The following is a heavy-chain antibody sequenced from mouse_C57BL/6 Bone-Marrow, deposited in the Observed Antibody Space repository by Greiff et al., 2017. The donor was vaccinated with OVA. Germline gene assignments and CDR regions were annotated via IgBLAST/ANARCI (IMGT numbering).Heavy chain of an antibody. Sequence: VQLKESGAELVRPGASVKLSCTASGFNIKDDYMHWVKQRPEQGLEWIGWIDPENGDTEYASKFQGKATITADTSSNTAYLQLSSLTSEDTAVYYCTTLLRTYWGQGTLVTVSA. V-gene: IGHV14-4*01. CDR2: IDPENGDT. CDR3: TTLLRTY. J-gene: IGHJ3*01. CDR1: GFNIKDDY. D-gene: IGHD1-1*01.